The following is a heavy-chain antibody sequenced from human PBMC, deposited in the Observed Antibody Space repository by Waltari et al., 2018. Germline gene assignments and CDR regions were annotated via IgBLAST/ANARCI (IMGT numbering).Heavy chain of an antibody. CDR1: GGSISSYY. Sequence: QVQLQESGPGLVKPSETLSLTCTVSGGSISSYYWSWIRQPPGKGLEWIGYIYYSGCTNYNPSLKSRVTISVDTSKNQFSLKLSSVTAADTAMYYCARTRRSSSWYLWFDPWGQGTLVTVSS. D-gene: IGHD6-13*01. CDR2: IYYSGCT. J-gene: IGHJ5*02. V-gene: IGHV4-59*01. CDR3: ARTRRSSSWYLWFDP.